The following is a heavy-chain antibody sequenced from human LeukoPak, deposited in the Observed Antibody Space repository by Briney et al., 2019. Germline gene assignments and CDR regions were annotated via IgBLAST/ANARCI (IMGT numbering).Heavy chain of an antibody. CDR1: GFTFSSYA. V-gene: IGHV3-23*01. CDR3: AKDRWGAVASFDY. CDR2: ISGSGDNT. Sequence: GGSLRLSCAASGFTFSSYAMNWVRQAPGKGLEWISSISGSGDNTYYADSVKGRFTISRDNSKNMLYLQMNSLGTEDTAVYYCAKDRWGAVASFDYWGQGTLVTVSS. J-gene: IGHJ4*02. D-gene: IGHD6-19*01.